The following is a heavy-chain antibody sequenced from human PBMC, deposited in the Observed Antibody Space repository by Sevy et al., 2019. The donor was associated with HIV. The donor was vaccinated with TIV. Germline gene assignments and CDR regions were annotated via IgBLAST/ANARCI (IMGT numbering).Heavy chain of an antibody. V-gene: IGHV3-74*01. Sequence: GALRLSCTCSGFSLSTYWMHWVRQIPGKGLDWVSHVNNDGSVTHYADSVKGRFTISRDNVKNTVYLQMRSLRAEDTAVYYCARALGNSGGYWGQGTLVTVSS. CDR3: ARALGNSGGY. J-gene: IGHJ4*02. CDR1: GFSLSTYW. CDR2: VNNDGSVT. D-gene: IGHD3-10*01.